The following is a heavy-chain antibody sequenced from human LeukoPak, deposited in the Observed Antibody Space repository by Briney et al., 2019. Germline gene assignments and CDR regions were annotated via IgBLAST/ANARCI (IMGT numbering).Heavy chain of an antibody. CDR1: GGSFSGYY. J-gene: IGHJ6*02. CDR3: ARGQYSSGWGVSRYYYYGMDV. CDR2: INHSGST. D-gene: IGHD6-19*01. V-gene: IGHV4-34*01. Sequence: SETLSLTCAVYGGSFSGYYWGWIRQPPGKGLEWIGEINHSGSTNYNPSLKSRVTISVDKSKNRFSLKLSSVTAADTAVYYRARGQYSSGWGVSRYYYYGMDVWGQGTTVTVTS.